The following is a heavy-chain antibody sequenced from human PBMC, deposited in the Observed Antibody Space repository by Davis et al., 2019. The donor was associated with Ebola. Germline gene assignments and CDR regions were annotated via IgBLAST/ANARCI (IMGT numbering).Heavy chain of an antibody. V-gene: IGHV3-23*01. Sequence: GGSLRLSCAASGFTFSSYAMSWVRQAPGEGLEWVSAISGSGGSTYYADSVKGRFTISRDNSKNTLYLQMNSLRAEDTAVYYCAKLGYCSSTSCPNYYYYGMDVWGQGTTVTVSS. J-gene: IGHJ6*02. CDR1: GFTFSSYA. D-gene: IGHD2-2*01. CDR2: ISGSGGST. CDR3: AKLGYCSSTSCPNYYYYGMDV.